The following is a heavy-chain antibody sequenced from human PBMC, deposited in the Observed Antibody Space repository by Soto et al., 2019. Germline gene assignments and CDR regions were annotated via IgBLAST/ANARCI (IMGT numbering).Heavy chain of an antibody. Sequence: PGGSLRLSCAASGFTVSSNYMSWVRQAPGKGLEWVSVIYSGGSTYYADSVKGRFTISRDNSKNTLYLQMNSLRAEDTAVYYCASGNYGVGDYYYYGMDVWGQGTTVTVSS. V-gene: IGHV3-53*01. CDR2: IYSGGST. CDR1: GFTVSSNY. J-gene: IGHJ6*02. D-gene: IGHD4-17*01. CDR3: ASGNYGVGDYYYYGMDV.